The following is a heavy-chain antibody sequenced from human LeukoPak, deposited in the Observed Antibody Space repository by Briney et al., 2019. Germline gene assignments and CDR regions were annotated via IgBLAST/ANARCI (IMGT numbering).Heavy chain of an antibody. CDR2: IYYSGST. Sequence: SETLSLTCTVSGGSISSSSYYWGWIRQPPGKGLEWIGSIYYSGSTYYNPSLKSRVTISVDTSKNQSSLKLSSVTAADTAVYYCARVHSGSYSDAFDIWGQGTMVTVSS. D-gene: IGHD1-26*01. J-gene: IGHJ3*02. V-gene: IGHV4-39*01. CDR3: ARVHSGSYSDAFDI. CDR1: GGSISSSSYY.